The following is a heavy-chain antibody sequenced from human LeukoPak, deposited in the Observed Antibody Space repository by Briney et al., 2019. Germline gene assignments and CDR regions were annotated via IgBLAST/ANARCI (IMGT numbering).Heavy chain of an antibody. CDR2: IYYSGST. CDR1: GGSISSGDYY. CDR3: AREGGFYCSSTSCYGLDY. D-gene: IGHD2-2*01. V-gene: IGHV4-30-4*08. Sequence: SQTLSLTCTLSGGSISSGDYYWSWIRQPPGKGLEWFGYIYYSGSTYYNPSLKSRVTISVDTSKNQFSLRLSSVTAADTAVYYCAREGGFYCSSTSCYGLDYWGQGTLVTVSS. J-gene: IGHJ4*02.